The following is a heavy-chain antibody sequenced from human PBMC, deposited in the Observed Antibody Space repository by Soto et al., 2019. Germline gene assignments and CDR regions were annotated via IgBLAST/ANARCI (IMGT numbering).Heavy chain of an antibody. CDR1: GFTFDRYA. V-gene: IGHV3-23*01. Sequence: GGSLRLSCVASGFTFDRYAMSWVRQAPEKGLEWVSTISDSGAATTYADSVKGRFTISRDTSKITVHLQMNSLRVEDTAIYYCVRTGKFDYWGQGALVTVSS. J-gene: IGHJ4*02. CDR2: ISDSGAAT. CDR3: VRTGKFDY. D-gene: IGHD1-1*01.